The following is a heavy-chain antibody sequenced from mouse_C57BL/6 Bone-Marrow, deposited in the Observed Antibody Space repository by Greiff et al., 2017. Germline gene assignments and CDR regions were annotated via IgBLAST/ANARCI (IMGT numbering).Heavy chain of an antibody. CDR1: GYAFSSSW. D-gene: IGHD2-3*01. CDR3: ARDGYYGFDY. CDR2: IYPGDGDT. J-gene: IGHJ2*01. V-gene: IGHV1-82*01. Sequence: LEESGPELVKPGASVKISCKASGYAFSSSWMNWVKQRPGKGLEWIGRIYPGDGDTNYNGKFKGKATLTADKSSSTAYMQLSSLTSEDSAVYFCARDGYYGFDYWGQGTTLTVSS.